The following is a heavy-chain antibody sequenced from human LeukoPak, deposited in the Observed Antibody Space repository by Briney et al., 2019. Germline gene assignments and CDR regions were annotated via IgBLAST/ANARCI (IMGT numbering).Heavy chain of an antibody. Sequence: GGSLRLSCVGSGFIFGKYAMTWVRQAPGKGLEWVSTISSGGDSTWNADSVKGRFTVSRDNSKNTLYLQMSSLRVEDTAVYYCAKRGSSETRWYPFDYWGQGTLVTVSS. CDR3: AKRGSSETRWYPFDY. V-gene: IGHV3-23*01. CDR1: GFIFGKYA. D-gene: IGHD2-15*01. J-gene: IGHJ4*02. CDR2: ISSGGDST.